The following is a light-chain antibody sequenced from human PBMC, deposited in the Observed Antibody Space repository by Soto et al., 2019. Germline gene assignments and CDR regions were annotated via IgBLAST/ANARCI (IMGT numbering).Light chain of an antibody. V-gene: IGKV1-5*01. CDR2: DAS. J-gene: IGKJ1*01. Sequence: DIQMTQSPSTLSASVGDRVTITCRASESVRGWLAWYQQKAGKAPKLLIFDASTLESGVPSRFSGSGYGTDFTLTISGLQPEDFATYYCQQYHNFWTFGQGTKVEIK. CDR1: ESVRGW. CDR3: QQYHNFWT.